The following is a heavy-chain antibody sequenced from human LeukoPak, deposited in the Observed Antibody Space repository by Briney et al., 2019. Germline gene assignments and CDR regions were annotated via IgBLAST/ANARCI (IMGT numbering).Heavy chain of an antibody. J-gene: IGHJ1*01. D-gene: IGHD3-22*01. CDR1: GFTFSSYA. CDR2: ISSSGGTI. V-gene: IGHV3-48*03. CDR3: ARAPYYYDSSGYFQH. Sequence: PGGSLRLFCAASGFTFSSYAMNWVRQAPGKGLEWVSYISSSGGTIHYADSVKGRFTISGDNAKNSLYPQMNSLRAEDTAVYYCARAPYYYDSSGYFQHWGQGTLVTVSS.